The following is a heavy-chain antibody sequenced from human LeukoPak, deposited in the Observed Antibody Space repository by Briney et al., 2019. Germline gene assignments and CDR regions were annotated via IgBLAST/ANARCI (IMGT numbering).Heavy chain of an antibody. Sequence: SETLSLTCTVSGGSISSYYWSWIRQPAGKGLEWIGRIYTSGSTNYNPSLKSRVTMSVDTSKNQFSLKLGSVTAADTAVYYCARGGSYGSGSYMYYFDYWGQGTLVTVSS. J-gene: IGHJ4*02. CDR2: IYTSGST. D-gene: IGHD3-10*01. CDR3: ARGGSYGSGSYMYYFDY. CDR1: GGSISSYY. V-gene: IGHV4-4*07.